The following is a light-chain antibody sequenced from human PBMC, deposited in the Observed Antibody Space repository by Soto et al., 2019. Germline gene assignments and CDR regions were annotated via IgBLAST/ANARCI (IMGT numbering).Light chain of an antibody. CDR2: GAS. CDR3: QQHSAWPLT. Sequence: EIVMTQSPATLSVSPGERATLFCRASQSVRSNFLAWYQQKPGQAPSLLIYGASIRATGIPARFSGSGSGTDFTLTINGLQSEDFAVHCCQQHSAWPLTFGGGTKVEIK. CDR1: QSVRSN. J-gene: IGKJ4*01. V-gene: IGKV3-15*01.